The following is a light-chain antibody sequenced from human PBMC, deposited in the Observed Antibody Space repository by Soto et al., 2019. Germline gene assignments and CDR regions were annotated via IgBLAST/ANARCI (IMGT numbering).Light chain of an antibody. V-gene: IGKV1-5*03. J-gene: IGKJ1*01. CDR3: QHYTSYSEA. CDR2: KAS. CDR1: QTISSW. Sequence: DIQMTQSPSTLSGSVGDRVTITCRASQTISSWLAWYQQKPGKAPKLLIYKASTLKSGVPSRFSGSGSGTESTLTISSLQLDDFATYDCQHYTSYSEAFGQGTKLDI.